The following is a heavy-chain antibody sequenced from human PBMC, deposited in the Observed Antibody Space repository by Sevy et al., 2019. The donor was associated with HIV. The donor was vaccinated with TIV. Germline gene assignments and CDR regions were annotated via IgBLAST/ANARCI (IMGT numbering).Heavy chain of an antibody. V-gene: IGHV3-23*01. Sequence: GGSLRLSCAASGFTFSSYAMSWVRQAPGKGLEWVSSLSASGDSTYYADSVKGRFTISRDNSQNTLDLQMNSLRAEDTAVYYCAKDVVGGYYDSSGYSDHWGQGTLVTVSS. J-gene: IGHJ4*02. CDR2: LSASGDST. CDR3: AKDVVGGYYDSSGYSDH. D-gene: IGHD3-22*01. CDR1: GFTFSSYA.